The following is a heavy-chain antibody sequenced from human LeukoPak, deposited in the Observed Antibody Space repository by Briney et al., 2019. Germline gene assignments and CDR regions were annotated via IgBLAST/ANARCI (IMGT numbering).Heavy chain of an antibody. CDR3: ATERGDFFDY. CDR2: ISGSGNGP. J-gene: IGHJ4*02. Sequence: GGSLRLSCAASGFIFNNFAMSWVRQAPGKGLEWVSAISGSGNGPYYADSVRGRFTISRDNSKNTLYLQLNSLRADDTAVYYCATERGDFFDYCGQGTLVTVSS. CDR1: GFIFNNFA. D-gene: IGHD5-24*01. V-gene: IGHV3-23*01.